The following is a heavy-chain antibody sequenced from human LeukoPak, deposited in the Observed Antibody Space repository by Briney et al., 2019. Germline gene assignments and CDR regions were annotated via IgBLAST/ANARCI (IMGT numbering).Heavy chain of an antibody. CDR3: ARQRSRCSGGTCYFDS. Sequence: SETLSLTCSVSGGSISSSTYSWGWIRQPPGKGLEWIGSISYSGSKYYNPSLKSRVTISADTSKNQFSLKLSSVTAADTAVYYCARQRSRCSGGTCYFDSRGLGTLVTISS. CDR2: ISYSGSK. J-gene: IGHJ4*02. V-gene: IGHV4-39*01. CDR1: GGSISSSTYS. D-gene: IGHD2-15*01.